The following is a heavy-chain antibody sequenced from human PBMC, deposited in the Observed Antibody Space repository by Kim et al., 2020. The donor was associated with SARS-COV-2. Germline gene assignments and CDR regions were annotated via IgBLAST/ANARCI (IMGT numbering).Heavy chain of an antibody. CDR1: GFTFSSYS. CDR2: ISSSSSTI. J-gene: IGHJ4*02. D-gene: IGHD3-22*01. Sequence: GGSLRLSCAASGFTFSSYSMNWVRQAPGKGLEWVSYISSSSSTIYYADSVKGRFTISRDNAKNSLYLQMNSLRDEDTAVYYCASSPYDSSGYYYSWGQGTLGTVSS. CDR3: ASSPYDSSGYYYS. V-gene: IGHV3-48*02.